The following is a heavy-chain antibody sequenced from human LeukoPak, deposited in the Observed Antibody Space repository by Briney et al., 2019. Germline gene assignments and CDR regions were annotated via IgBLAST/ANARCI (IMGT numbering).Heavy chain of an antibody. J-gene: IGHJ4*02. Sequence: SETLSLTCIVSGDSISSYYWSWIRQPAGKGLEWIGRIYTSGSVTYNPSLKSRLTMSIDTSSNQFSLRLSSVTAADTAVYHCARHMASSVFDSWGQGTLVTVSS. CDR1: GDSISSYY. CDR3: ARHMASSVFDS. D-gene: IGHD2-21*01. CDR2: IYTSGSV. V-gene: IGHV4-4*07.